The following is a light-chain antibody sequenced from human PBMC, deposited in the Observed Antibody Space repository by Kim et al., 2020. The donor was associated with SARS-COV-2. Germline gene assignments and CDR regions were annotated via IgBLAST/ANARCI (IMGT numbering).Light chain of an antibody. CDR2: SNN. Sequence: QSVLTQPPSASGTPGQRVTISCSGSSSNIGSNTVNWYQQLPGTAPKLLIYSNNQRPSGVPDRFSGSKSGTSASLAISGPQSEDEADYYCAAWDDSLNGLWVFGGGTQLTVL. J-gene: IGLJ3*02. V-gene: IGLV1-44*01. CDR1: SSNIGSNT. CDR3: AAWDDSLNGLWV.